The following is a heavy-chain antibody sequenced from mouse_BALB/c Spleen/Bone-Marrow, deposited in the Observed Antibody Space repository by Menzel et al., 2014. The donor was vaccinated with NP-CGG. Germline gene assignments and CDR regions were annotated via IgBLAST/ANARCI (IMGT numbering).Heavy chain of an antibody. Sequence: VMLVESGAELVRPGASVKLSCKTSGYIFTSYWIHWVKQRSGQGLEWIARIYPGTGSTYYNEKFKGKATLTVDKSSSTAYMQLSSLKSEDSAVYFCARFAITTAHFDYWGQGTTLTVSS. D-gene: IGHD1-2*01. CDR1: GYIFTSYW. CDR2: IYPGTGST. V-gene: IGHV1S132*01. J-gene: IGHJ2*01. CDR3: ARFAITTAHFDY.